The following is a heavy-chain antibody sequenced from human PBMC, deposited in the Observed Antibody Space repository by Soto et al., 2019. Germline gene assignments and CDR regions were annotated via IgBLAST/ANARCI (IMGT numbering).Heavy chain of an antibody. Sequence: PSETLSLTCTVSGGSISSSSYYWGWIRQPPGKGLEWIGSIYYSGSTYYNPSLKSRVTISVDTSKNQFSLKLSSVTAADTAVYYCARRGARWHPRAGYFQHWGQGTLVTVSS. CDR3: ARRGARWHPRAGYFQH. V-gene: IGHV4-39*01. J-gene: IGHJ1*01. D-gene: IGHD1-26*01. CDR2: IYYSGST. CDR1: GGSISSSSYY.